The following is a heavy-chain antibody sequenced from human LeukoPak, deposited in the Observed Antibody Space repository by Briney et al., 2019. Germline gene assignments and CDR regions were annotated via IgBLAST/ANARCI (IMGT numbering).Heavy chain of an antibody. D-gene: IGHD1-1*01. CDR3: ARGRVSSSTWYSTYYYYFYMDV. CDR1: DDSITMYY. CDR2: VDHTGST. J-gene: IGHJ6*03. Sequence: SETLSLTCSVSDDSITMYYWTWIRQPPGKGLEWIGYVDHTGSTNFNPSPNGRVSISRDTTKNLFSLRLRSVTAADTAVYFCARGRVSSSTWYSTYYYYFYMDVWGKGTTVTVSS. V-gene: IGHV4-59*01.